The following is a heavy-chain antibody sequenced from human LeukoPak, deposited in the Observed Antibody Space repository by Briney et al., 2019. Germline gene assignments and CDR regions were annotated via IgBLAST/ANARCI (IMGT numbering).Heavy chain of an antibody. CDR1: GYTFTSYD. Sequence: ASVKVSCKASGYTFTSYDINWVRQATGQGLEWMGWMNPNSGNTGYAQKFQGRVTMTRNTSQSTAYMELSSVRSEGTAVYYCARGRQGHGFDYWGQGTLVTVSS. CDR2: MNPNSGNT. J-gene: IGHJ4*02. V-gene: IGHV1-8*01. CDR3: ARGRQGHGFDY.